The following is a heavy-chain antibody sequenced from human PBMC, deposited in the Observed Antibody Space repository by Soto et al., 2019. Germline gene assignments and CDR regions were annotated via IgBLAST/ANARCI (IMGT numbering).Heavy chain of an antibody. Sequence: PSETLSLTCAVSGGSISSSNWWSWVRQPPGKGLEWIGEIYHSGSTNYNPSLKSRVTISVDKSKNQFSLKLSSVTAADTAVYYCAIRKVGATRLFDYWGQGTLVTVSS. V-gene: IGHV4-4*02. D-gene: IGHD1-26*01. CDR3: AIRKVGATRLFDY. J-gene: IGHJ4*02. CDR2: IYHSGST. CDR1: GGSISSSNW.